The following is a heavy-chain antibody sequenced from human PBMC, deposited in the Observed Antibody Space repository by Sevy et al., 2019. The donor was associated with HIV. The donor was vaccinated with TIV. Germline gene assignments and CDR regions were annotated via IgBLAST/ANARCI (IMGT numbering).Heavy chain of an antibody. CDR2: ISDRGTTI. D-gene: IGHD3-10*01. J-gene: IGHJ2*01. Sequence: GGSLRLSCAASGFTFNDYYMSWIRQSPGKGLEWLSYISDRGTTIYYADSVKGRFTISRDNAKSLMYLQMNSLKTEDTAIYYCAREGDLRYFDFWGRGTLVNVSS. CDR1: GFTFNDYY. V-gene: IGHV3-11*01. CDR3: AREGDLRYFDF.